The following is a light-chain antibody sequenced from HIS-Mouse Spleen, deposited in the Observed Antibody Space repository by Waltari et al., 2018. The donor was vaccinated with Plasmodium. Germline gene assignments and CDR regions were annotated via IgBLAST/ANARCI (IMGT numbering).Light chain of an antibody. Sequence: AIRMTQSPSSFSASTGDRVTITCRASQGISSYLAWYQQKPGKAPKLLIYAASTLQSGVPSRCSGSGSGTDFTLTISSLQSEDFATYYCQQYYSYALTFGGGTKVEIK. J-gene: IGKJ4*01. CDR3: QQYYSYALT. V-gene: IGKV1-8*01. CDR2: AAS. CDR1: QGISSY.